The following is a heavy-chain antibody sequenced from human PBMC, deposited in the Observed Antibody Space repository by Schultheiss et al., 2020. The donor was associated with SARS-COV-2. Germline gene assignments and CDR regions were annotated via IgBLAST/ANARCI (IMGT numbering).Heavy chain of an antibody. CDR1: GYTFTSYD. Sequence: ASVKVSCKASGYTFTSYDINWVRQATGQGLEWMGWINPNSGGTNYAQKFQGRVTMTTDTSTSTAYMELRSLRSDDTAVYYCARDPAYYGSGSYYNGRFDPWGQGTLVTVSS. D-gene: IGHD3-10*01. CDR2: INPNSGGT. V-gene: IGHV1-18*01. CDR3: ARDPAYYGSGSYYNGRFDP. J-gene: IGHJ5*02.